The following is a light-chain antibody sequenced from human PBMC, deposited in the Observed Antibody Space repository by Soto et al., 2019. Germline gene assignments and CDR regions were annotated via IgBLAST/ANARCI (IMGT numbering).Light chain of an antibody. Sequence: DIQITQSPGTLSGSVGDRVTITCRASQGISSWLAWYQQKPGKAPKLLIYDASSLESGVPSRFSGSGSGTEFTLTISSLQPDDFATYYCQQYNSYSWTFGQRTKVDI. J-gene: IGKJ1*01. CDR2: DAS. CDR1: QGISSW. V-gene: IGKV1-5*01. CDR3: QQYNSYSWT.